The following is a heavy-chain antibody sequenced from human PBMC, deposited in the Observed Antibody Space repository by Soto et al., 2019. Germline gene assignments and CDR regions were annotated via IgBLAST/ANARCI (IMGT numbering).Heavy chain of an antibody. CDR1: GGAISGYY. D-gene: IGHD3-3*01. CDR3: ARGRFLEWLSGPYYFDY. V-gene: IGHV4-34*01. CDR2: INHSGST. Sequence: SETLSLTCAVYGGAISGYYWSWIRQPPGKGLEWIGEINHSGSTNYNPSLKSRVTISVDTSKNQFSLKLSSVTAADTAVYYCARGRFLEWLSGPYYFDYWGQGTLVTVSS. J-gene: IGHJ4*02.